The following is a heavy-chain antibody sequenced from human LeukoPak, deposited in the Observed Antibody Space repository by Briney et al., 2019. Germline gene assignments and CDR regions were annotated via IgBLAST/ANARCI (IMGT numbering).Heavy chain of an antibody. D-gene: IGHD6-19*01. CDR2: ISGSGGST. V-gene: IGHV3-23*01. Sequence: GGSLRLSCAASGFTFSSYAMNWVRQAPGKGLEWVSTISGSGGSTYYADSVKGRFTISRDNSKTTVYLQLNSLRAEDTAVYYCAKGLIGVAAFDAFDIWGQGTVVTVSS. CDR1: GFTFSSYA. CDR3: AKGLIGVAAFDAFDI. J-gene: IGHJ3*02.